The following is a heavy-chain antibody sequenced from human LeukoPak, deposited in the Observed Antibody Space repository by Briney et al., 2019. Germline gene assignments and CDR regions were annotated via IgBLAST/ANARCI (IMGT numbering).Heavy chain of an antibody. Sequence: ASVKVSCKASGYTFTSYYMHWVRQAPGQGLEWMGIINPSGGSTSYAQKFQGRVTMTRDTSISTAYMELSRLRSDDTAVYYCARMTTVTTSRDYWGQGTLVTVSS. CDR2: INPSGGST. J-gene: IGHJ4*02. CDR1: GYTFTSYY. D-gene: IGHD4-17*01. V-gene: IGHV1-46*01. CDR3: ARMTTVTTSRDY.